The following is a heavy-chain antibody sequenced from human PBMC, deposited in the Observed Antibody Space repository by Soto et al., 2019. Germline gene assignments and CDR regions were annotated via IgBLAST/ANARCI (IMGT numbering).Heavy chain of an antibody. V-gene: IGHV1-3*01. CDR3: ARGIDYNFWSGYYNYFDS. J-gene: IGHJ4*02. D-gene: IGHD3-3*01. Sequence: QVQLVQSGAEVKKPGASVKVSCKASGYAFSRYAIHWVRQAPGQGLEWMAWINVANGNTKFSQKFQGRVTITRDTSASTAYMEMSSLRSEDTAVYYCARGIDYNFWSGYYNYFDSWGQGTLVTV. CDR2: INVANGNT. CDR1: GYAFSRYA.